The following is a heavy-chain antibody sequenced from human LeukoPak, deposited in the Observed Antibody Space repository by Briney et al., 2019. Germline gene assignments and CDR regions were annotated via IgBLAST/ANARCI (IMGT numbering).Heavy chain of an antibody. CDR3: ARGKVGGRYNWFDP. CDR1: GYTFTSYD. J-gene: IGHJ5*02. D-gene: IGHD2-15*01. Sequence: GASVKVSCKASGYTFTSYDINWVRQAPGQGLEWMGRMNPNSGNTDYAQKFQGRVTITRNTSISTAYMELSSLRSEDTAVYYCARGKVGGRYNWFDPWGQGTLVTVSS. CDR2: MNPNSGNT. V-gene: IGHV1-8*03.